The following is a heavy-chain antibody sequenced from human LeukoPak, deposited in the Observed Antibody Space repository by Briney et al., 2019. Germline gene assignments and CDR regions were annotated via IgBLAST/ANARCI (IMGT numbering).Heavy chain of an antibody. D-gene: IGHD6-19*01. CDR3: AKTSPRQWLARFDY. J-gene: IGHJ4*02. CDR2: ISGSGGST. CDR1: GFTFTSYA. Sequence: GGSLRLSCAASGFTFTSYAMSWVRQAPGKGLEWVSAISGSGGSTYYADSVKGRFTISRDNSKTTLHLQMTSLRAEDTAVYYYAKTSPRQWLARFDYWGQGTLVTVSS. V-gene: IGHV3-23*01.